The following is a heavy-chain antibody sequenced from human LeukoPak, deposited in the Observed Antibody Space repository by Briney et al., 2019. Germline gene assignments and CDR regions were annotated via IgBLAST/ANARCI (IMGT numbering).Heavy chain of an antibody. J-gene: IGHJ4*02. D-gene: IGHD5-24*01. Sequence: GGSLRLSCAASGFTFNTFGTHWVRQAPGKGLEWVAFVRFDGTDKYYADSVRGRFTISRDNSKNILYLQMNSLTTDDTAVYFCARRDGYLYYFDSWGQGTLISVSS. V-gene: IGHV3-30*02. CDR1: GFTFNTFG. CDR2: VRFDGTDK. CDR3: ARRDGYLYYFDS.